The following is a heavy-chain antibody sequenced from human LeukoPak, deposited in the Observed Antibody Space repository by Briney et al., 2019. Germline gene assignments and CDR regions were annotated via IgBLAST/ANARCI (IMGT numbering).Heavy chain of an antibody. V-gene: IGHV4-39*07. Sequence: PSETLSLTCTVSGGSISSSSYYWGWIRQPPGKGLEWIGEINHSGSTNYNPSLKSRVTISVDTSKNQFSLKLSSVTAADTAVYYCARGYSGSFLAYFDYWGQGTLVTVSS. D-gene: IGHD1-26*01. CDR1: GGSISSSSYY. J-gene: IGHJ4*02. CDR2: INHSGST. CDR3: ARGYSGSFLAYFDY.